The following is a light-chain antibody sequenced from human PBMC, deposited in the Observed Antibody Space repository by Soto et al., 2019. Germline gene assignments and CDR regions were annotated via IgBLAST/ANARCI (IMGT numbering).Light chain of an antibody. Sequence: QSVLTQSSSASASLGSSVKLTCTLSSGHSSYIIAWHQQQPGKAPRYLMKLEGSGSYNKASGVPDRFSGSSSGADRYLTISNLQSEDEAEYYCETWDSNTRVFGGGTKLTVL. V-gene: IGLV4-60*03. CDR1: SGHSSYI. CDR2: LEGSGSY. CDR3: ETWDSNTRV. J-gene: IGLJ3*02.